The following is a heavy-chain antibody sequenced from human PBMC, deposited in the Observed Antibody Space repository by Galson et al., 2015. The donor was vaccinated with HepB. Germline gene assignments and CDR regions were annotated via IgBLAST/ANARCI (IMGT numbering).Heavy chain of an antibody. CDR1: GSSFTSYW. J-gene: IGHJ4*02. CDR3: ASAYEQWLPFDY. D-gene: IGHD6-19*01. V-gene: IGHV5-10-1*01. Sequence: QSGADVKKPGESLRISCKGSGSSFTSYWISWVRQMPGKGLEWMGRIDPSDSYTNYSPSFQGHVTISADKSISTAYLQWSSLKASDTAMYYCASAYEQWLPFDYWGQGTLVTVSS. CDR2: IDPSDSYT.